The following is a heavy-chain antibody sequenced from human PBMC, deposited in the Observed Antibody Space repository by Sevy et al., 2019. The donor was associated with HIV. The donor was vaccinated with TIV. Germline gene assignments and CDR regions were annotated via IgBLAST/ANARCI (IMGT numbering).Heavy chain of an antibody. CDR1: GFTFSSYW. CDR3: ARDCSSTNCLWGLDV. CDR2: IKKDGSEK. D-gene: IGHD2-2*01. J-gene: IGHJ6*02. V-gene: IGHV3-7*03. Sequence: GGSLRLSCAASGFTFSSYWMSWVRQAPGKGLEWVANIKKDGSEKYYVDSVKGRFTISRDNAKNSLYLQMNSLRVEDTAMYYWARDCSSTNCLWGLDVWGQGTTVTVSS.